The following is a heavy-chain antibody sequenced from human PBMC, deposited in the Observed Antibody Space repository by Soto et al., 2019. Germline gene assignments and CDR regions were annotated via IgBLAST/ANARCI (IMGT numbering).Heavy chain of an antibody. J-gene: IGHJ3*02. Sequence: QVQLVQSGAEVKKPGASVKVSCKASGYTFTSYAMHWVRQAPGQRLEWMGWINAGNGNTKYSQKFQGRVTITRDTSASTAYMELSSLRSEDTAVYYCARVRLIAVAEAFDIWGQGTMVTVSS. D-gene: IGHD6-19*01. V-gene: IGHV1-3*01. CDR3: ARVRLIAVAEAFDI. CDR1: GYTFTSYA. CDR2: INAGNGNT.